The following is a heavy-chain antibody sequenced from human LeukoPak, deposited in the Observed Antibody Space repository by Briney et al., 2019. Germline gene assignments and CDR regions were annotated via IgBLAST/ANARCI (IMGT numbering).Heavy chain of an antibody. CDR2: ISSSSSYI. Sequence: GGSLRLSCSASGFTFINYVMTWVRQAPGKGLEWVSSISSSSSYIYYADSVKGRFTISRDNSKNTLYLQMNSLRAEDTAVYYCAKEELSGWYYFDYWGQGTLVTVSS. J-gene: IGHJ4*02. V-gene: IGHV3-21*01. D-gene: IGHD6-19*01. CDR3: AKEELSGWYYFDY. CDR1: GFTFINYV.